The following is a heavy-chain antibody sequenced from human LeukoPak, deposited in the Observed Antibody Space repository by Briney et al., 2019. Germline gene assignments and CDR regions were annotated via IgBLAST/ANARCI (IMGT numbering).Heavy chain of an antibody. Sequence: SETLSLTCTVSGGSISSYYWTWIRQPPGKGPEYIGYIYHSGSTNYNPSLKSRVTISVDTSKNQFSLKLSSVTAADTAVYYCARALGGSSSYDYWGQGTLVTVSS. CDR3: ARALGGSSSYDY. CDR1: GGSISSYY. CDR2: IYHSGST. V-gene: IGHV4-59*01. J-gene: IGHJ4*02. D-gene: IGHD2-15*01.